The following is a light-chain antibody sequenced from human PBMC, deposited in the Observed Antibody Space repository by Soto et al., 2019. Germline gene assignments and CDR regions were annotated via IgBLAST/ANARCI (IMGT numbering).Light chain of an antibody. CDR1: ESINSW. CDR3: QQYNSYATWT. CDR2: KAS. V-gene: IGKV1-5*03. Sequence: DIQLTQSPSTLSASVGDTVTITCGASESINSWLAWYQQKPGKAPNLLMNKASTLEPGVPSRFSGSGSGTEFTLTISSLQPADFATYYCQQYNSYATWTFGQGTKVEMK. J-gene: IGKJ1*01.